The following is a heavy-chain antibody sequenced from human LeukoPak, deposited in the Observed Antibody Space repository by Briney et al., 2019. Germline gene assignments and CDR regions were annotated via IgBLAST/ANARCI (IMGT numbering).Heavy chain of an antibody. CDR1: GYTLTELS. CDR2: FDPEDGET. D-gene: IGHD3-9*01. J-gene: IGHJ4*02. CDR3: ATGIYDILTGYQPYYFDY. Sequence: ASVKVSCKVSGYTLTELSVHWVRQAPGKGLEWMGGFDPEDGETIYAQKFQGRVTMTGDTSTDTAYMELSSLRSEDTAVYYCATGIYDILTGYQPYYFDYWGQGTLVTVSS. V-gene: IGHV1-24*01.